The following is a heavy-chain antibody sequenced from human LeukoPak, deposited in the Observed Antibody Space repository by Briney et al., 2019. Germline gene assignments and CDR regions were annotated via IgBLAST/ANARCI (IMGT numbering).Heavy chain of an antibody. Sequence: PSETLSLTCAVYGGSFSGYYWSWIRQPPGKGLEWIGEINHSGSTNYNPSLKSRVTISVDTSKNQFSLKLSSVTAADTAVYYCARSYYSDLDYWGQGTLVTVSS. CDR1: GGSFSGYY. J-gene: IGHJ4*02. CDR3: ARSYYSDLDY. V-gene: IGHV4-34*01. D-gene: IGHD3-10*01. CDR2: INHSGST.